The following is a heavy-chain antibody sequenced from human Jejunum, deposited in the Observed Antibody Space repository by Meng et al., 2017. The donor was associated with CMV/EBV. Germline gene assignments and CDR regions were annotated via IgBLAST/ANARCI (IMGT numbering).Heavy chain of an antibody. Sequence: FTFSTNNMNWVRQAPGKGLEWVSSISSSNNCTYNADSVRVRFTISRDNDKNTMYLQMNSLRAEDTAVYYCARYGITGTRWGGWFDPWGQGTLVTVSS. CDR3: ARYGITGTRWGGWFDP. J-gene: IGHJ5*02. D-gene: IGHD1/OR15-1a*01. V-gene: IGHV3-21*01. CDR2: ISSSNNCT. CDR1: FTFSTNN.